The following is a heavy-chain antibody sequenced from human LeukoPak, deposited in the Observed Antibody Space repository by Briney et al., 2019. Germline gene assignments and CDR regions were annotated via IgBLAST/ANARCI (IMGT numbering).Heavy chain of an antibody. Sequence: PSETLSLTCAVYGGSFSGYYWSWIRQPPGKGLEWIGEINHSGSTNYNPSRKSRVTRSVDTSTNQFSLKLSSVTAADTAVYYCARGHRGGSCGDAFDIWGQGTMVTVSS. CDR1: GGSFSGYY. CDR2: INHSGST. CDR3: ARGHRGGSCGDAFDI. J-gene: IGHJ3*02. D-gene: IGHD2-15*01. V-gene: IGHV4-34*01.